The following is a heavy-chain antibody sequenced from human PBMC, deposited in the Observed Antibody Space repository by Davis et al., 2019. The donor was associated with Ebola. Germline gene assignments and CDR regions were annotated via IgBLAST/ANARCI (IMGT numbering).Heavy chain of an antibody. CDR3: ARVKWLLYYYGMDV. J-gene: IGHJ6*02. D-gene: IGHD5-12*01. V-gene: IGHV1-18*01. CDR1: GYTFTSYG. Sequence: ASVKVSCKASGYTFTSYGISWVRQAPGQGLEWMGWISAYNGNTNYAQKLQGRVTMTTDTSTSTAYMELRSLRSDDTAVYYCARVKWLLYYYGMDVWGQGTTVTVSS. CDR2: ISAYNGNT.